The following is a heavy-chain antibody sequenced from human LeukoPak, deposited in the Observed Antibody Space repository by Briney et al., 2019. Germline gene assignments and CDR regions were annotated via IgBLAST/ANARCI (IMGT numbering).Heavy chain of an antibody. CDR3: ARVVAEYYYYYSMDV. CDR2: INPNRGGT. CDR1: GYTFTGYY. J-gene: IGHJ6*02. D-gene: IGHD6-19*01. Sequence: ASVKVSFKASGYTFTGYYMHWVRQAPGQGRAGMGWINPNRGGTHYAQKFQGRVTMTRDTSISTAYMELSRLRSDDTAVYYCARVVAEYYYYYSMDVWGQGTTVTVSS. V-gene: IGHV1-2*02.